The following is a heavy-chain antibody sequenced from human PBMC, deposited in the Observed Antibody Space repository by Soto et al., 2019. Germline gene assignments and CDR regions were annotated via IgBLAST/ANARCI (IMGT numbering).Heavy chain of an antibody. CDR3: AIGNPDWFDP. V-gene: IGHV4-38-2*01. Sequence: LSLTCAVSGYSISSGLYLGWIRQPPGKGLEWIGTIYRGGITYYNPSLKSRVTISIDTSKNHFSLRLSSVTATDTAVYFCAIGNPDWFDPWGQGTLVTVSS. D-gene: IGHD1-1*01. CDR2: IYRGGIT. CDR1: GYSISSGLY. J-gene: IGHJ5*02.